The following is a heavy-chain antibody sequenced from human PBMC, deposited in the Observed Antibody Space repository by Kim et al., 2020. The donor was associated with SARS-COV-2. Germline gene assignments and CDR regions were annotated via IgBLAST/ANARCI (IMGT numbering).Heavy chain of an antibody. D-gene: IGHD5-18*01. CDR1: GFTFSSYA. Sequence: GGSLRLSCAASGFTFSSYAMSWVRQAPGKGLEWVSAITGNGGTTYYADSVKGRFPILRDNSKDTFYLQMNSLRAEDTAVYYCAKTPGGYTYGRFYFDSWGRGTLVTVSS. V-gene: IGHV3-23*01. CDR3: AKTPGGYTYGRFYFDS. CDR2: ITGNGGTT. J-gene: IGHJ4*02.